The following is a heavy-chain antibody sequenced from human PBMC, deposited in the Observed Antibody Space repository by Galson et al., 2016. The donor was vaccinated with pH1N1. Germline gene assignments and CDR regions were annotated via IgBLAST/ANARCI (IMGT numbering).Heavy chain of an antibody. D-gene: IGHD3-3*01. CDR2: IYWDDDK. V-gene: IGHV2-5*02. CDR3: PHRGTIFEEYYFDY. J-gene: IGHJ4*02. CDR1: GFSLSTSGVG. Sequence: PALVKPTQTLTLTCTFSGFSLSTSGVGVGWIRQPPGKALEWLALIYWDDDKRYSTSLKRRLTITKDTSKNQVVLTMTNMDPVDTATYYCPHRGTIFEEYYFDYWGQGTLVTVSS.